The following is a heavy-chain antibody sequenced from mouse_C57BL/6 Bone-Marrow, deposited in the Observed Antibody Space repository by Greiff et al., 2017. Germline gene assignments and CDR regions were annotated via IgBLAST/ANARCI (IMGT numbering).Heavy chain of an antibody. Sequence: VQLQQSGAELVRPGASVTLSCTASGFNIKDDYMHWVKQRPEQGLEWIGWIDPENGDTEYASKFQGKATITADTSSNTAYLQLSSLPSEDTACYFCLITTVVATDYWGQGTTLTVSS. CDR3: LITTVVATDY. D-gene: IGHD1-1*01. CDR2: IDPENGDT. J-gene: IGHJ2*01. V-gene: IGHV14-4*01. CDR1: GFNIKDDY.